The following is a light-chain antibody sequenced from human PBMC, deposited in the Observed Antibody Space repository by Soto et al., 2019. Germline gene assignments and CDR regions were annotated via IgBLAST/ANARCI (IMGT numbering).Light chain of an antibody. V-gene: IGLV1-47*01. CDR1: SSNIGSNY. CDR3: AAWDDSLSGPV. CDR2: RNN. J-gene: IGLJ1*01. Sequence: QSVLTQPPSASGTPGQRVTFSCSGSSSNIGSNYVYWYQQLPGTAPKLLIYRNNQRPSGVPDRFSGSKSGTSASLAISGLRSEDEAEYYCAAWDDSLSGPVFGTGTKLTVL.